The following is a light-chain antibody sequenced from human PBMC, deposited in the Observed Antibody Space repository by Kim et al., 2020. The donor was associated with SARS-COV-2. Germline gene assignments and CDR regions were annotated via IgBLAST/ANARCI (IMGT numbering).Light chain of an antibody. CDR3: QQYSSSPAT. V-gene: IGKV3-20*01. CDR2: GAS. J-gene: IGKJ1*01. CDR1: QSVSSSY. Sequence: SPGERPTLSYRASQSVSSSYLAWYQQKPGQAPRLLIYGASSRATGIPDRFSGSGSGTDFTLTITRLEPEDFAVYYCQQYSSSPATFGQGTKVDIK.